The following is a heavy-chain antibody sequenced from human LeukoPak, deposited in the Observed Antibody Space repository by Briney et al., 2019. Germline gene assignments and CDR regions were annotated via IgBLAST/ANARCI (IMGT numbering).Heavy chain of an antibody. V-gene: IGHV3-33*01. CDR1: GFTFSSYG. J-gene: IGHJ4*02. Sequence: GGSLRLSCAASGFTFSSYGMHWVRQAPGKGLEWVAVIWYDGSNKYYADSVKGRFTISRDNSKNTLYLQMNSLRAEDTAVYYCARDSSTVTTGAGYWGQGTLVTVPS. D-gene: IGHD4-17*01. CDR3: ARDSSTVTTGAGY. CDR2: IWYDGSNK.